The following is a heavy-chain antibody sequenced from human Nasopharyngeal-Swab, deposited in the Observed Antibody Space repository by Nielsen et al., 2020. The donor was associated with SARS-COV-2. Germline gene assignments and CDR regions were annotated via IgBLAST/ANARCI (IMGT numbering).Heavy chain of an antibody. Sequence: WVRQAPGQGLEWMGRIIPIGGIANNAQKFQGRVTITADKSTSTAYMELTSLRSEDTAVYYCAREGPGPPMTTATPYFDYWGQGTLVTVSS. CDR3: AREGPGPPMTTATPYFDY. CDR2: IIPIGGIA. J-gene: IGHJ4*02. D-gene: IGHD4-11*01. V-gene: IGHV1-69*04.